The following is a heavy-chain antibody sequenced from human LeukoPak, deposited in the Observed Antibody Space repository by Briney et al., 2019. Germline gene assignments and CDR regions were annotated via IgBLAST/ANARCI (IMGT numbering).Heavy chain of an antibody. D-gene: IGHD6-13*01. Sequence: SETLSLTCTVSGGSISSGTYHWGWIRQPPGKGLEWIGSMDYSGNTYYNPSLKSRLTVSIDTSKNQFSLKLNSVTAADTAVYYCARGSSGDYWGQGTLVTVSS. CDR2: MDYSGNT. CDR3: ARGSSGDY. V-gene: IGHV4-39*07. J-gene: IGHJ4*02. CDR1: GGSISSGTYH.